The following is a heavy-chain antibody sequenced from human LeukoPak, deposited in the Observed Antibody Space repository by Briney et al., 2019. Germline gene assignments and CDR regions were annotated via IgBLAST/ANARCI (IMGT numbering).Heavy chain of an antibody. CDR1: GGSISSGGYY. D-gene: IGHD6-19*01. V-gene: IGHV4-31*03. Sequence: SQTLSLTCTVSGGSISSGGYYWSWIRQHPGKGLEWIGYIYYSGSTYYNPSLKSRVTISVDTSKNQFSLKLSSVTAADTAVYYCARGGAYSSGWRGDWFDPWGQGTLVTVPS. CDR2: IYYSGST. CDR3: ARGGAYSSGWRGDWFDP. J-gene: IGHJ5*02.